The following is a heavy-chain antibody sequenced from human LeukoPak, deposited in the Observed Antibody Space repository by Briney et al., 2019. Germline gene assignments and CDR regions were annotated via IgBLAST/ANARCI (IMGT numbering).Heavy chain of an antibody. J-gene: IGHJ4*02. CDR3: ARDGRIVATIKDFDY. D-gene: IGHD5-12*01. CDR1: GYTFTSYY. CDR2: INPNSGGT. Sequence: ASVKVSCKASGYTFTSYYMHWVRQAPGQGLEWMGWINPNSGGTNYAQKFQGRVTMTRDTSISTAYMELSRLRSDDTAVYYCARDGRIVATIKDFDYWGQGTLVTVSS. V-gene: IGHV1-2*02.